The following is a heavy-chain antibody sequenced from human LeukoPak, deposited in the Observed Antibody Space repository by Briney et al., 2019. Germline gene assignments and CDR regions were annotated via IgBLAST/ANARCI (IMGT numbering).Heavy chain of an antibody. V-gene: IGHV3-7*01. Sequence: PGGSLRLSCATSGFIFSTYALSWVRQAPGKGLEWVANIKQDGSEKYYVDSVKGRFTISRDNAKNSLYLQMNSLRAEDTAVYYCARDRYSSSWYLYYYYYMDVWGKGTTVTVSS. J-gene: IGHJ6*03. CDR3: ARDRYSSSWYLYYYYYMDV. CDR2: IKQDGSEK. CDR1: GFIFSTYA. D-gene: IGHD6-13*01.